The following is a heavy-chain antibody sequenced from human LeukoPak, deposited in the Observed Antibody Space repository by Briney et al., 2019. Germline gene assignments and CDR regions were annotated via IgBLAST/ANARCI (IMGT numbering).Heavy chain of an antibody. CDR1: GVTFSDYY. V-gene: IGHV3-11*04. Sequence: GGSLRLSCAASGVTFSDYYRSWIRQAPGKGLQWVSHIATGGSITYYADSVKGRFTISRDNAKNSLYLQMNSLGVEDTAVYYCARILEGYHYYMDVWGKGTMVTVSS. CDR3: ARILEGYHYYMDV. CDR2: IATGGSIT. J-gene: IGHJ6*03.